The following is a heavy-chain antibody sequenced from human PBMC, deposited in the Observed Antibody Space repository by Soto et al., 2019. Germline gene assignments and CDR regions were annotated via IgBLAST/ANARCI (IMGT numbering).Heavy chain of an antibody. V-gene: IGHV3-33*01. CDR1: GFTFSSYG. Sequence: GGSLRLSCAASGFTFSSYGMHWVRQAPGKGLEWVAVIWYDGSNKYYADSVKGRFTISRDNSKNTLYLQMNSLRAEDTAVYYCAREIGAERRYYYYGMDVWGQGTTVTVSS. D-gene: IGHD3-16*01. J-gene: IGHJ6*02. CDR2: IWYDGSNK. CDR3: AREIGAERRYYYYGMDV.